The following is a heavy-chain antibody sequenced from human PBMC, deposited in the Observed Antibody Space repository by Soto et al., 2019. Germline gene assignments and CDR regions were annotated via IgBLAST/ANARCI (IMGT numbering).Heavy chain of an antibody. CDR3: AREGILGLFDAYDL. CDR1: VFTSSG. CDR2: ISTHNGNT. D-gene: IGHD3-3*01. J-gene: IGHJ3*01. V-gene: IGHV1-18*04. Sequence: ASVKVSCKASVFTSSGISWVRQAPGQRLEWMGWISTHNGNTIYAQKFQGRVIMTMDTSTTTVYMELRSLRPDATAVYLCAREGILGLFDAYDLWGQGTMVTVSS.